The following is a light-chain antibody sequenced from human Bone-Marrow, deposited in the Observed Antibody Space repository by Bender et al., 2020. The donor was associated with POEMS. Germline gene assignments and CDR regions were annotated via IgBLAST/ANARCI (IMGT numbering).Light chain of an antibody. J-gene: IGLJ2*01. CDR3: HSADITGTYVV. CDR2: KDT. Sequence: YELTQPPAVSVSPGQTARITCSADSLSANYAYWYQQEPGQAPLLITYKDTERPSGIPERFSGSVSGTTVTLTISGVQAEDEAVYYCHSADITGTYVVFGGGTKLTVL. V-gene: IGLV3-25*03. CDR1: SLSANY.